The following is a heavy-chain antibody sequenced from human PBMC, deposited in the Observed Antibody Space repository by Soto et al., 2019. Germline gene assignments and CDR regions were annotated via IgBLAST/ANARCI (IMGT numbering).Heavy chain of an antibody. J-gene: IGHJ2*01. CDR2: VNPKRGDA. Sequence: QVVLVQSGAEVRKPGASVKVSCKASGYKFRDYYIHWVRQAPGQGPKWMGWVNPKRGDAIYAQKFQGWVTMTRDTATTTAYLEISGLKFDDTAVYYCARDPGLPGQYSYFDLWGRGTLVTVSS. V-gene: IGHV1-2*04. CDR1: GYKFRDYY. CDR3: ARDPGLPGQYSYFDL.